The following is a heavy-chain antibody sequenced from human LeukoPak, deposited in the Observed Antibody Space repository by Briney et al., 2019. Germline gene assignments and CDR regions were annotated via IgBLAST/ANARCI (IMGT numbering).Heavy chain of an antibody. CDR3: ARDQPRIAVAGLWEYFQH. V-gene: IGHV4-39*02. Sequence: PSETLSLTCTVSGGSISSSSYYWGWIRQPPGKGLEWIGSIYYSGSTYYNPSLKSRVTISVDTSKNQFSLKLSSVTAADTAVYYCARDQPRIAVAGLWEYFQHWGQGTLVTVSS. D-gene: IGHD6-19*01. J-gene: IGHJ1*01. CDR1: GGSISSSSYY. CDR2: IYYSGST.